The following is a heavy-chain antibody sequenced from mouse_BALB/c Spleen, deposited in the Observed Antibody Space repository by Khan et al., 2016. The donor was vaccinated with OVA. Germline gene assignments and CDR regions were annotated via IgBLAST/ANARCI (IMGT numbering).Heavy chain of an antibody. D-gene: IGHD1-1*01. Sequence: QVRLQQSGPELVRPGASVKMSCKASGHTFTSFWMHWVKQRPGQGLEWIGMIDPPNSETRFNQKFKDKATLNVDKSSNTAYMQPSSLTSEDPAVYYCARGSYGSPFAFWGQGTLVTVSA. CDR3: ARGSYGSPFAF. CDR2: IDPPNSET. J-gene: IGHJ3*01. V-gene: IGHV1S127*01. CDR1: GHTFTSFW.